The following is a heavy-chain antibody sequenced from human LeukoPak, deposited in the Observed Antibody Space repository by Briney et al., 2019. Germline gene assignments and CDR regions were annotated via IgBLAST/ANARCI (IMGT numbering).Heavy chain of an antibody. J-gene: IGHJ4*02. CDR3: ARGLYYGSGSYYLDY. CDR1: GYTFTSYG. CDR2: INPNSGGT. Sequence: ASVKVSCKASGYTFTSYGISWVRQAPGQGLEWMGWINPNSGGTNYAQKFQGRVTMTRDTSISTAYMELSRLRSDDTAVYYCARGLYYGSGSYYLDYWGQGTLVTVSS. D-gene: IGHD3-10*01. V-gene: IGHV1-2*02.